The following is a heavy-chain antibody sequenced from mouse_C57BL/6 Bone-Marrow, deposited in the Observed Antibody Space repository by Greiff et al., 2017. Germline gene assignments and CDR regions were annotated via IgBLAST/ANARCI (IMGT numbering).Heavy chain of an antibody. CDR1: GFTFTDYY. Sequence: EVKVVESGGGLVQPGGSLSLSCAASGFTFTDYYMSWVRQPPGKALEWLGFIRNKANGYTTEYSASVKGRFTISRDNSQSILYLQMNALGAEDSATYYCTRYSWDLYYFEYRGQGTTLTVAS. D-gene: IGHD4-1*01. CDR2: IRNKANGYTT. J-gene: IGHJ2*01. V-gene: IGHV7-3*01. CDR3: TRYSWDLYYFEY.